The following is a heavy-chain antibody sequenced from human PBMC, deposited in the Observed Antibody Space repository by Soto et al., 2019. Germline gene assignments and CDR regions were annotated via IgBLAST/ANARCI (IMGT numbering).Heavy chain of an antibody. J-gene: IGHJ6*02. V-gene: IGHV3-13*01. CDR3: ARGGGYYYGSGSLLVGMDV. CDR1: GFTFSSYD. D-gene: IGHD3-10*01. Sequence: GGSLRLSCAASGFTFSSYDMHWVRQATGKGLEWVSAIGTAGDTYYPGSVKGRFTISRENAKNSLYLQMNSLRAEDTAVYYCARGGGYYYGSGSLLVGMDVWGQGTTVTVSS. CDR2: IGTAGDT.